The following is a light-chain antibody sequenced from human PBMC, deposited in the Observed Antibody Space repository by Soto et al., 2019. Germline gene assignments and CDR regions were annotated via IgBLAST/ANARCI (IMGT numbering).Light chain of an antibody. CDR1: QRVSNF. V-gene: IGKV1-39*01. J-gene: IGKJ3*01. Sequence: DIQMTQSPSSLSASIVDRVIITCSTSQRVSNFLNWYRHKPGEAPRLLIYTASTLHGGVPSRFSGSGSWTEFTLTISSLQPEDCAPYYCQESYSSPFTIGPGTRVYVK. CDR3: QESYSSPFT. CDR2: TAS.